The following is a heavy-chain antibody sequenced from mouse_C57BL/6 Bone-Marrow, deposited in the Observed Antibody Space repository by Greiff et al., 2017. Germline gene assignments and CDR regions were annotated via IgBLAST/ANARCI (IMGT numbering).Heavy chain of an antibody. CDR1: GFTFSDYG. CDR3: ARLNDVSQYYYAMDY. Sequence: EVQRVESGGGLVQPGGSLKLSCAASGFTFSDYGMAWVRQAPRKGPEWVAFISNLAYSIYYADTVTCRFTISRENAKNTLYLEMSSLRSEDTAMYYCARLNDVSQYYYAMDYWGQGTSVTVSS. D-gene: IGHD2-3*01. CDR2: ISNLAYSI. J-gene: IGHJ4*01. V-gene: IGHV5-15*01.